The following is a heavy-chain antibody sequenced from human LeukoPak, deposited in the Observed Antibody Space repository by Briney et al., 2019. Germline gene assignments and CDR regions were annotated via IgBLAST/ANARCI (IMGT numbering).Heavy chain of an antibody. CDR3: ARGGGYCSSTSCYESDY. V-gene: IGHV3-21*01. Sequence: PGGSLRLSCAASGFTFSSYSMNWVRQAPGKGLEWVSSISSSSSYIYYADSVKGRFTISRDNAKNSLYLQMNSLRAEDTAVYYCARGGGYCSSTSCYESDYWGQGTLVTVSS. CDR2: ISSSSSYI. D-gene: IGHD2-2*01. J-gene: IGHJ4*02. CDR1: GFTFSSYS.